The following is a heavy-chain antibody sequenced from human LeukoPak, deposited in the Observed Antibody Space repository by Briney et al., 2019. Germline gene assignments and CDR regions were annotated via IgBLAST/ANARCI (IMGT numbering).Heavy chain of an antibody. CDR2: INPNSGGA. Sequence: ASVKVSCKASGYTFTGYYMHWVRQAPGQGLEWMGWINPNSGGANYAQKFQGRVTMTRDTSISTAYMELSRLRSDDTAVYYCARGSAGYCSSTSCYRRSYYGMNVWGQGTTVTVSS. CDR1: GYTFTGYY. CDR3: ARGSAGYCSSTSCYRRSYYGMNV. J-gene: IGHJ6*02. D-gene: IGHD2-2*03. V-gene: IGHV1-2*02.